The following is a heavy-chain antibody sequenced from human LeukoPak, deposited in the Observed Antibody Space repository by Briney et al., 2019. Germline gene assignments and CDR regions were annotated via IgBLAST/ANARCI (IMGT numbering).Heavy chain of an antibody. CDR1: GFTFDDYG. Sequence: GGSLRLSCAASGFTFDDYGMTWVRQAPGKGLEWVSGINWSGGSTGYADSVKGRFTISRDNAKNSLYLQMDSLRVEDTAVYYCARDVDYANPRHDYWGQGTLVTVSS. D-gene: IGHD4/OR15-4a*01. CDR2: INWSGGST. J-gene: IGHJ4*02. CDR3: ARDVDYANPRHDY. V-gene: IGHV3-20*04.